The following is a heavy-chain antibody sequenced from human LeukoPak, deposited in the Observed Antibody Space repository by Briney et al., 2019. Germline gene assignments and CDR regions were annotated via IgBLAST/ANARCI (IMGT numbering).Heavy chain of an antibody. CDR3: GRVAYTLDAFDI. J-gene: IGHJ3*02. CDR2: ISRDGTDT. CDR1: GFTFSTYW. V-gene: IGHV3-74*01. Sequence: PGGSLRLSCAASGFTFSTYWMHWVRQAPGKGLVWDSRISRDGTDTSYADSVKGRFTISRDNAKNTVYLQMNSLRAEDTAVYYCGRVAYTLDAFDIWGQGALVTVAS. D-gene: IGHD1-1*01.